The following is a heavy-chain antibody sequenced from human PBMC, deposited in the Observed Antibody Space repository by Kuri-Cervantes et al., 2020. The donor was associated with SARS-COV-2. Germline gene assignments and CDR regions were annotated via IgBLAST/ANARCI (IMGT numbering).Heavy chain of an antibody. Sequence: SVKVSCKASGGTFSSYAISWVRQAPGQGLEWMGRIIPIFGTANYAQKFQGRVTITADESTSTAYMELSSLRSEDTAVYYCARSYSNYVGYYYYYMDVWGKGTLVTVSS. V-gene: IGHV1-69*13. J-gene: IGHJ6*03. CDR2: IIPIFGTA. CDR1: GGTFSSYA. CDR3: ARSYSNYVGYYYYYMDV. D-gene: IGHD4-11*01.